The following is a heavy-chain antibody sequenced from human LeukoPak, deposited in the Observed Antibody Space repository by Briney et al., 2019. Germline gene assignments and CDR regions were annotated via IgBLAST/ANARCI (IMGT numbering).Heavy chain of an antibody. CDR1: GGSISSSSSY. D-gene: IGHD3-22*01. Sequence: PSETLSLTCTVSGGSISSSSSYWGWIRQPPGKGLAWIGCVRYSGKTYYNPSLKSRVSMSLDTSENQFSLRLTSVTAGDTAVYSCARHYYDSSGLAYYFDYWGQGTLVTVSS. CDR3: ARHYYDSSGLAYYFDY. CDR2: VRYSGKT. V-gene: IGHV4-39*01. J-gene: IGHJ4*02.